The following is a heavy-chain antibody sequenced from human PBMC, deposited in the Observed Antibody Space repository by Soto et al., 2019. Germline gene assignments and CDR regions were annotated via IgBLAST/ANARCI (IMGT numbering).Heavy chain of an antibody. CDR3: VRVRPATCPHYFDS. CDR2: INTGNGYT. V-gene: IGHV1-3*04. J-gene: IGHJ4*02. Sequence: ASVKVSCKASGYTFTNYDMHWVRQAPGQRPEWMAWINTGNGYTKNSHKFEGRVTITGDTSASTVYMELSSLRSEDTAVYYCVRVRPATCPHYFDSWGQGTLVTVSS. CDR1: GYTFTNYD.